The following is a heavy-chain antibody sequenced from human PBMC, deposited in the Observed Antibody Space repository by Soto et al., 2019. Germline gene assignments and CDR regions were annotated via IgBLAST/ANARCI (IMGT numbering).Heavy chain of an antibody. CDR3: VKSTTDRSSSFYYYYYMDV. J-gene: IGHJ6*03. CDR2: IGGSGGRT. D-gene: IGHD6-6*01. CDR1: GFTFSNYA. Sequence: GGSLRLSCAASGFTFSNYAMSWVRQAPGKGLEWVSAIGGSGGRTDYADSVKGRFTISRDNSKNTLFVQMNSLRAEDTAVYYCVKSTTDRSSSFYYYYYMDVWGKGTTVTVSS. V-gene: IGHV3-23*01.